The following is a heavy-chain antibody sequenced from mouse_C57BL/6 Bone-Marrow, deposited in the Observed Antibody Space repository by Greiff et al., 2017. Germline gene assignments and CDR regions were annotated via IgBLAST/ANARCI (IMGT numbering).Heavy chain of an antibody. J-gene: IGHJ2*01. V-gene: IGHV1-82*01. CDR1: GYAFSSSW. Sequence: VQLQQSGPELVKPGASVKISCKASGYAFSSSWMNWVKQRPGKGLEWIGRIYPGDGDTNYNGKFKGKATLTADTSSSTAYMQLSSLTSEDSAVYFCARGIYGLYFDYWGQGTTLTVSS. CDR3: ARGIYGLYFDY. CDR2: IYPGDGDT. D-gene: IGHD1-1*02.